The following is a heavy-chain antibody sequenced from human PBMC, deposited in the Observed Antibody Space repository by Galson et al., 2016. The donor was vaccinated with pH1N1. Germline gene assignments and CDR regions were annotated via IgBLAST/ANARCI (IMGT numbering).Heavy chain of an antibody. CDR3: ARETPSPSPTVLRYFDWSRGLSAFDV. V-gene: IGHV7-4-1*02. J-gene: IGHJ3*01. Sequence: SVKVSCKASGFTFSNHGINWVRQAPGQGLEWMGWINTKTGNPTYAQGFTGRSVFSLDTSVNTAYLQINSLKADDTAVYYCARETPSPSPTVLRYFDWSRGLSAFDVWGRGTLVTVSS. CDR1: GFTFSNHG. CDR2: INTKTGNP. D-gene: IGHD3-9*01.